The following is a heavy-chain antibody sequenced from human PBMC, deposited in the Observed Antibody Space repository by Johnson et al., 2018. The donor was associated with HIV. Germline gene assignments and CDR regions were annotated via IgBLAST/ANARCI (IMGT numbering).Heavy chain of an antibody. CDR3: VRGGSYAGHNSDVFYI. CDR2: ISHDGTTT. V-gene: IGHV3-30*04. Sequence: QVQLVESGGGVVQPGKSLRLSCAVSGFTFSSYAMVRQAPGKGLEWVAVISHDGTTTAYADSVKGRYTISRDISTNTVYLQMTSLRAEDTAVYYCVRGGSYAGHNSDVFYIWGQGTMVTVS. J-gene: IGHJ3*02. D-gene: IGHD3-16*01. CDR1: GFTFSSYA.